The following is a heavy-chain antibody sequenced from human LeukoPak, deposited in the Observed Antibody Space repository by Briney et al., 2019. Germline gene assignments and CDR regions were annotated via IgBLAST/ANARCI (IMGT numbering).Heavy chain of an antibody. Sequence: ASVKVSCKASGYTFTSYYIHWVRQAPGQGLEWMGIINPIGSNTNYAQKFQGRVTMTRDTSTSTVYMELSSPRSEDTAVYYCARDPHDSSGYFFDYWGQGTLVTVSS. J-gene: IGHJ4*02. CDR1: GYTFTSYY. CDR2: INPIGSNT. V-gene: IGHV1-46*01. CDR3: ARDPHDSSGYFFDY. D-gene: IGHD3-22*01.